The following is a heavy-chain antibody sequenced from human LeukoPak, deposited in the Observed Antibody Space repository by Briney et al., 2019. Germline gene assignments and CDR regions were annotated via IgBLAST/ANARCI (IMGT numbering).Heavy chain of an antibody. J-gene: IGHJ4*02. V-gene: IGHV3-15*01. CDR3: TTGGIAARRVPVH. CDR2: IKSKTDGGTT. D-gene: IGHD6-6*01. CDR1: GFTFSNAW. Sequence: TSGGSLRLSCAASGFTFSNAWMSWVRQAPGKGLEWVGRIKSKTDGGTTDYAAPVKGRFTISRDDSKNTLYLQMNSLKTEDTAVYYCTTGGIAARRVPVHWGQGTLVTVSS.